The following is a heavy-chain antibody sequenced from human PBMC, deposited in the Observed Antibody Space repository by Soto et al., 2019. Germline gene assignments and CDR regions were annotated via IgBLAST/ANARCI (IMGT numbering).Heavy chain of an antibody. Sequence: DVQLVASGGALIQPGESLRLSCAAFGFTVSGKKYVAWVRQAPGKGLEWVSGFYDLDGTYYADSVKGRFTTSSDSSRTTVYLHMNDLRPDDTAVYSCATWHLQEHAYDIWGQGTTVTVSS. CDR3: ATWHLQEHAYDI. CDR2: FYDLDGT. V-gene: IGHV3-53*01. CDR1: GFTVSGKKY. J-gene: IGHJ3*02. D-gene: IGHD1-1*01.